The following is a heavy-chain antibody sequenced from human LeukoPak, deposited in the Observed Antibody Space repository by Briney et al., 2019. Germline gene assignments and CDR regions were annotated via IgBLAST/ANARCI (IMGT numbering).Heavy chain of an antibody. D-gene: IGHD3-10*01. J-gene: IGHJ5*02. Sequence: ASVKVSCKASGCTFTSYGISWVRQAPGQGLEWMGWISAYNGNTNYAQKLQGRVTMTTDTSTSTAYMELRSLRSDDTAVYYCARVGTMVRGVIREPWFDPWGQGTLVTVSS. CDR1: GCTFTSYG. CDR2: ISAYNGNT. CDR3: ARVGTMVRGVIREPWFDP. V-gene: IGHV1-18*01.